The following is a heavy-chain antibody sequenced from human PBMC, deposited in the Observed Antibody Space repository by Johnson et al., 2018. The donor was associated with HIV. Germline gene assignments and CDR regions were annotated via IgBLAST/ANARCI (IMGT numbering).Heavy chain of an antibody. CDR3: ARGVSPERQAGPDAFDI. V-gene: IGHV3-33*01. Sequence: QVQVLESGGGVVQPGRSLRISCAASGFSFSRYGMHWVRQAPGKGLEWVAVIWYDGSNKYYADSVKGRFTISRDNSKNTLYLQMNSLRAEDTAVYYCARGVSPERQAGPDAFDIWGQGTMVTVSS. CDR2: IWYDGSNK. CDR1: GFSFSRYG. J-gene: IGHJ3*02. D-gene: IGHD1-14*01.